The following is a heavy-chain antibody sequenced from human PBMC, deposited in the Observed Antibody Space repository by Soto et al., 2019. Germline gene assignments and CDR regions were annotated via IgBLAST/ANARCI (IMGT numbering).Heavy chain of an antibody. J-gene: IGHJ5*02. CDR2: ISYDGTDK. CDR1: GFAFSTYG. V-gene: IGHV3-30*18. D-gene: IGHD6-19*01. CDR3: AKDFGAWSDS. Sequence: QVHLVESGGGVVQPGRSLTISCVGSGFAFSTYGMHWVRQAPAKGLEWVALISYDGTDKYYADSVKGCFSISRDNSKHTLSLQMDSLRPEDTAVYYCAKDFGAWSDSWGQGTLVNVSS.